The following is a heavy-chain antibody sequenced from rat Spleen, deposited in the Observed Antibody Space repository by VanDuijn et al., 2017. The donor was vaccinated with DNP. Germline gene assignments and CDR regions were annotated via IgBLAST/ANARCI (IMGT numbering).Heavy chain of an antibody. D-gene: IGHD5-1*01. CDR1: GFTFSNYY. CDR3: VRQNWDYFDY. CDR2: INTGGDNT. Sequence: EVQLEESGGDLVLPGRSLTLSCAASGFTFSNYYMAWVRQAPTKGLEWVASINTGGDNTYYRGSVRGRVTISRDNATNTLYLQMDSLRSEETATYYCVRQNWDYFDYWGQGVMVTVSS. V-gene: IGHV5S11*01. J-gene: IGHJ2*01.